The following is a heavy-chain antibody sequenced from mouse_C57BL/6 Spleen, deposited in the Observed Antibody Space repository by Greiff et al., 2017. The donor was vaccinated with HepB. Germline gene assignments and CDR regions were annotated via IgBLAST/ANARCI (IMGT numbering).Heavy chain of an antibody. J-gene: IGHJ4*01. Sequence: EVQRVESGGDLVKPGGSLKLSCAASGFTFSSYGMSWVRQTPDKRLEWVATISSGGSYTYYPASVKGRFTISRDNAKNTLYLQMSSLKSEDTAMYYCARQITTVGSMDYWGQGTSVTVSS. CDR1: GFTFSSYG. D-gene: IGHD1-1*01. V-gene: IGHV5-6*01. CDR2: ISSGGSYT. CDR3: ARQITTVGSMDY.